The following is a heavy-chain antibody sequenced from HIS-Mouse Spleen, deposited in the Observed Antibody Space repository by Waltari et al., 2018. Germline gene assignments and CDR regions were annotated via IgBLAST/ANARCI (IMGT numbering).Heavy chain of an antibody. CDR3: ARGAYSSSWYAY. D-gene: IGHD6-13*01. J-gene: IGHJ4*02. CDR2: NIRNRGIA. Sequence: QVQLVQSGAEVKKPGSSVKVSCKASGGTFSSYAISWVRQAPGQGLEWMGRNIRNRGIANYARKFQGRVTITADKSTSTAYMELSSLRSEDTAVYYCARGAYSSSWYAYWGQGTLVTVSS. V-gene: IGHV1-69*04. CDR1: GGTFSSYA.